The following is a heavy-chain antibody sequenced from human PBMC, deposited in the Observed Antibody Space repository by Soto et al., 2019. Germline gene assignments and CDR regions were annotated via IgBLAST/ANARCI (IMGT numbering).Heavy chain of an antibody. CDR1: GFTFTNNG. V-gene: IGHV3-30*03. Sequence: GGSLRLSCAGSGFTFTNNGMHWVRQAPGKGLEWVAFISYDASEIFDADPVKGRFTISRDNSRSTLFLHMNSPRPEDTAVYYCAIVRVVDSPLDHWGQGTLVTVSS. CDR3: AIVRVVDSPLDH. D-gene: IGHD2-8*02. CDR2: ISYDASEI. J-gene: IGHJ4*02.